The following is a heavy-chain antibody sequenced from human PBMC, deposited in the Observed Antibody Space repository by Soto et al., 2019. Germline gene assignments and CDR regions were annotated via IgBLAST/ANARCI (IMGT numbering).Heavy chain of an antibody. CDR1: GVSIHNSHSF. D-gene: IGHD2-21*01. V-gene: IGHV4-39*01. CDR2: VYYGGGA. CDR3: GRVVEGATRHTDLDS. Sequence: SETLSLTCTVSGVSIHNSHSFWGWIRQPPGKGLEFIGTVYYGGGAHYNSSLKSRVTISVDTANNQVSLRMRSLTAADTAVYYCGRVVEGATRHTDLDSWGQGTLVTVSS. J-gene: IGHJ5*01.